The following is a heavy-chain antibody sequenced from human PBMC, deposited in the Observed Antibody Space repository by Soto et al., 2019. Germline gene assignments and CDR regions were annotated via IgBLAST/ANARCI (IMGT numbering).Heavy chain of an antibody. Sequence: PSETLSLTCAVSGGSISSSNWWSWVRQPPGKGLEWIGEIYHSGSTNYNPSLKSRVTISVDKSKNQFSLKLSSVTAADTAVYYCARNKIAAAGTFLSYWGPGTLVTVSS. CDR3: ARNKIAAAGTFLSY. CDR1: GGSISSSNW. J-gene: IGHJ4*02. CDR2: IYHSGST. D-gene: IGHD6-13*01. V-gene: IGHV4-4*02.